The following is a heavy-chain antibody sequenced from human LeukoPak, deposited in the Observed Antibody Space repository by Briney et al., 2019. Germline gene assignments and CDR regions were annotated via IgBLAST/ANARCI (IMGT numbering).Heavy chain of an antibody. J-gene: IGHJ4*02. D-gene: IGHD2-21*02. CDR2: VGVSGDRT. CDR3: ARGVSYRVVVTATDFDY. V-gene: IGHV3-23*01. CDR1: GFTFSSSA. Sequence: GGSLRLSCAASGFTFSSSAMSWVRQAPGKGLEWVSAVGVSGDRTFYADSVKGRFTISRDNSMNTLYLQMNSPRAEDTAVYYCARGVSYRVVVTATDFDYWGQGTLVTVSS.